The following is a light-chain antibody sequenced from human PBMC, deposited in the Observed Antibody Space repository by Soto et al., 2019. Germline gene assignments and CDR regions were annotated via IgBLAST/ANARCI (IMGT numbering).Light chain of an antibody. CDR2: GAS. Sequence: EIVMTQSPATLSVSPGERATLSCRASQSVGSNLAWYQQKPGQAPRLLIYGASTRATGIPARFSGSGSGTEFTLTISSLQSEDFAVYYCQQYNNWPPWTFGQGTMVEIK. V-gene: IGKV3-15*01. CDR1: QSVGSN. CDR3: QQYNNWPPWT. J-gene: IGKJ1*01.